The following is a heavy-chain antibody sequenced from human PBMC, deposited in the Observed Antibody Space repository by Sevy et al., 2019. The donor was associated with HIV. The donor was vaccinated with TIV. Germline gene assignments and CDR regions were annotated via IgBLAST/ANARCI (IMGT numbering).Heavy chain of an antibody. D-gene: IGHD3-3*01. CDR3: AKSRLSDFWSGIDAFDI. CDR1: GFTFSSYA. CDR2: ISGSGGST. V-gene: IGHV3-23*01. Sequence: GGSLRLSCAASGFTFSSYAMSWVRQAPGKGLELVSAISGSGGSTYYADSVKGRFTISRDNSKNTLYLQMNSLRAEDTAVYYCAKSRLSDFWSGIDAFDIWGQGTMVTVSS. J-gene: IGHJ3*02.